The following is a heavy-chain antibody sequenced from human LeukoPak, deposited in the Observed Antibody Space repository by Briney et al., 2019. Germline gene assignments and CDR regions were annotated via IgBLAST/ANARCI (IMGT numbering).Heavy chain of an antibody. V-gene: IGHV3-74*01. CDR2: VKSDGSNP. CDR3: ARDIVSGSGSLDY. Sequence: PGGSLRLSCAASTFSVSNYWMHWVRHAQGKGLVGVSRVKSDGSNPNYADSVKDRFTISRDNAENMLYLQMNTLGAEDTAVYYCARDIVSGSGSLDYWGQGTLVTVSS. D-gene: IGHD3-10*01. J-gene: IGHJ4*02. CDR1: TFSVSNYW.